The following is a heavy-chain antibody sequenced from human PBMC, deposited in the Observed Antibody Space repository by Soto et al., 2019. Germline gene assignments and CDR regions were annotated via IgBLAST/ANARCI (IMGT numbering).Heavy chain of an antibody. V-gene: IGHV3-23*01. J-gene: IGHJ3*02. Sequence: PGGSRRLSCAASGFIFSTYAMNWVRQAPGKGLECVSAISNTGGSTFYAESVRGRFTISRDNSINTLYLQMTSLRTEDTAVYYCAHPRGYGVFDAVDIWGQGTMVTVSS. CDR1: GFIFSTYA. CDR2: ISNTGGST. D-gene: IGHD4-17*01. CDR3: AHPRGYGVFDAVDI.